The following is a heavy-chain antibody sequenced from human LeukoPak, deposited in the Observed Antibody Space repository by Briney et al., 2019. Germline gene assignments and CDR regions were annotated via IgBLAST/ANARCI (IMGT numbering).Heavy chain of an antibody. CDR3: ARDRPCSGGSCRYHDAFDI. CDR1: GFTFSSYW. CDR2: INSDGSST. J-gene: IGHJ3*02. Sequence: GGSLRLSCAASGFTFSSYWMHWVRQAPGKGLVWVSRINSDGSSTSYADSVKGRFTISRDNAKNTLYLQMNSLRAEDTAVYYCARDRPCSGGSCRYHDAFDIWGQGTMVTVSS. D-gene: IGHD2-15*01. V-gene: IGHV3-74*01.